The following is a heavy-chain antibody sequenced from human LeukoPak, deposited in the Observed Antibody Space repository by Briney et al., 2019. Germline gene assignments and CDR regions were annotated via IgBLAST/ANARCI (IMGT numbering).Heavy chain of an antibody. CDR2: ISGRTSTI. J-gene: IGHJ3*02. CDR3: ARAARGVASAFDI. Sequence: PGGSLRLSCVVSGFTFSPYSMNWVRQAPGKGLEWVAYISGRTSTIYYADSVYGRFTISRDNAKNSLYLQMNSLRAEDTAVYYCARAARGVASAFDIWGQGTMVTVSS. D-gene: IGHD3-10*01. V-gene: IGHV3-48*04. CDR1: GFTFSPYS.